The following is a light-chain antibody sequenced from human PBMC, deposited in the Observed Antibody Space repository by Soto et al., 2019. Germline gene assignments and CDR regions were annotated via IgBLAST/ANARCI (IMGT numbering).Light chain of an antibody. J-gene: IGLJ3*02. CDR3: AAWDDSLTGWL. CDR1: ISNIGTNY. Sequence: QSVLTQPPSASGAPGQTVTISCSGSISNIGTNYVYWYQQLPGTAPKLLINRSNQRPSGVPDRFSGSKSGASASLAISGLRSEDVADYYWAAWDDSLTGWLFGGGTKLTVL. V-gene: IGLV1-47*01. CDR2: RSN.